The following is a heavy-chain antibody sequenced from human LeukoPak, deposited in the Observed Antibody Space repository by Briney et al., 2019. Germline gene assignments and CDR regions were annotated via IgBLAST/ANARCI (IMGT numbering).Heavy chain of an antibody. J-gene: IGHJ4*02. V-gene: IGHV3-7*01. CDR1: GFTFSNYW. CDR2: ITEAGTEE. CDR3: ARPSSYGGAWDSDH. Sequence: GGSLRLSCVTSGFTFSNYWMSWVRQAPGKGLEWVANITEAGTEENYVDSVKGRFTISRDNAKNSLSLQMNSLRADDTAVYYCARPSSYGGAWDSDHWGQGTLVTVSS. D-gene: IGHD2-21*02.